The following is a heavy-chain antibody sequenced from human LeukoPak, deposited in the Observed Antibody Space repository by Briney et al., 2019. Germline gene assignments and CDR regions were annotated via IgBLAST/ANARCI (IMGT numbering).Heavy chain of an antibody. D-gene: IGHD2-21*01. Sequence: GGSLRLSCAASGFTFSRDSMNWVRQAPGKGLEWVSYINGGGSPIFYADSVRGRFTTSRDNTKNSLHLQMNSLRAEDTAVYYCVRDNPRCCGVIPANIDDYWGQGTLVTVSS. J-gene: IGHJ4*02. CDR1: GFTFSRDS. CDR2: INGGGSPI. V-gene: IGHV3-48*01. CDR3: VRDNPRCCGVIPANIDDY.